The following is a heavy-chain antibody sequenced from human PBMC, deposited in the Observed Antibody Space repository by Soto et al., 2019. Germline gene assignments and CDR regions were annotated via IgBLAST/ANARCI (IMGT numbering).Heavy chain of an antibody. CDR2: VSGRAAST. CDR1: GFTFRSYA. V-gene: IGHV3-23*01. J-gene: IGHJ3*01. Sequence: EVQLLESGGGLVQPGGSLRLSCAASGFTFRSYAMTWVGQVPGKGLEWVSTVSGRAASTKYADSVKGRFTISRDNSKNTLYLQVNVLRAEDTAVYYCARTLPSKKNQQTWAEAFEVWGQGTTVTVSS. D-gene: IGHD2-2*01. CDR3: ARTLPSKKNQQTWAEAFEV.